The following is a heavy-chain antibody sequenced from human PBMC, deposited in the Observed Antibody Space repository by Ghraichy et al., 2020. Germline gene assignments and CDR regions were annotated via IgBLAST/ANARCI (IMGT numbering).Heavy chain of an antibody. CDR2: INQDGSER. J-gene: IGHJ5*02. V-gene: IGHV3-7*03. D-gene: IGHD3-3*02. CDR1: GITLSRHW. CDR3: AEISTT. Sequence: LSLTCAASGITLSRHWMTWVRQAPGKGLKWVANINQDGSERYYVDSVKGRFTISRDNAKNSLYLQMNSLRVEDTAVYYCAEISTTWGQGTLVTVSS.